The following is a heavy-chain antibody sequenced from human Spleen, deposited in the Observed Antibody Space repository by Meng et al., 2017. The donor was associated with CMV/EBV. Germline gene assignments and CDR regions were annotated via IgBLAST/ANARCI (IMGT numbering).Heavy chain of an antibody. V-gene: IGHV1-69*05. Sequence: SVKVSCKASGGTFSSDAINWARQAPGQGLEWMGGIMPIFGAPNYAQKFQGRVTITRDESRSTVYMELSSLRSEDTAVYYCARGPSLLGIQGYDYWGQGTLVTVSS. J-gene: IGHJ4*02. CDR3: ARGPSLLGIQGYDY. CDR1: GGTFSSDA. D-gene: IGHD3-16*01. CDR2: IMPIFGAP.